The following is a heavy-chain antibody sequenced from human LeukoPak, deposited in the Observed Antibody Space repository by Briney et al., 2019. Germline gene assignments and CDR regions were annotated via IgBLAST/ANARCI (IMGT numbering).Heavy chain of an antibody. Sequence: GGSLRLSRAASGFTFSSHWMHWVRQAPGKGLVWVSGISSDGSRPRYADSVNGRFTISRDNAKNTLYLQMNSLRAEDTAVYFCVRDGQGSTPLDYWGQGTLVTVSS. V-gene: IGHV3-74*01. CDR2: ISSDGSRP. J-gene: IGHJ4*02. D-gene: IGHD1-26*01. CDR3: VRDGQGSTPLDY. CDR1: GFTFSSHW.